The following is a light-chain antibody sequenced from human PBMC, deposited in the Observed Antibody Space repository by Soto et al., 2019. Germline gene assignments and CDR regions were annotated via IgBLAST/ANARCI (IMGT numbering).Light chain of an antibody. V-gene: IGLV1-40*01. Sequence: QSVLTQPPSVSGAPGQRVTISCTGSSSNIGAGYDVHWYQQRPGTAPKLLIFGNINRPSGVPDQFSGSKSGTSASLAITRLQAEDEGDYYCQSYDSTLSDRYVFGTGTKLTVL. J-gene: IGLJ1*01. CDR3: QSYDSTLSDRYV. CDR2: GNI. CDR1: SSNIGAGYD.